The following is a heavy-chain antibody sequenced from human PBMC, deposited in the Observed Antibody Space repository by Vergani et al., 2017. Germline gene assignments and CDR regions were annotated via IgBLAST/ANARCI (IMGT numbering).Heavy chain of an antibody. CDR1: GYTLTELS. V-gene: IGHV1-24*01. Sequence: QVQLVQSGAEVKKPGASVKVSCKVSGYTLTELSMHWVRQAPGKGLEWMGGFDPEDGETIYAQKFQGRVTMTEDTSTDTAYMELSSLRSEDTALYYCATVGVFWRDIVVVPAAIRDYYYYGMDVWGQGTTVTVSS. D-gene: IGHD2-2*02. J-gene: IGHJ6*02. CDR2: FDPEDGET. CDR3: ATVGVFWRDIVVVPAAIRDYYYYGMDV.